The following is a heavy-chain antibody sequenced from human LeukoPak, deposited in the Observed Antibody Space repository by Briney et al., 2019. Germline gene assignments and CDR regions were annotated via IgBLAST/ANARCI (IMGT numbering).Heavy chain of an antibody. CDR1: GGSISGYY. V-gene: IGHV4-59*01. J-gene: IGHJ6*02. CDR3: ARIMAVRGAPDYFHYGIDV. Sequence: SETLSLTCTVSGGSISGYYWTWIRQPPGKGLECIGYIYYSGSTNYNPSLKSRVTISVDTSKNQFSPKLSSVTAADTAVYFCARIMAVRGAPDYFHYGIDVWGQGTTVTVSS. CDR2: IYYSGST. D-gene: IGHD3-10*01.